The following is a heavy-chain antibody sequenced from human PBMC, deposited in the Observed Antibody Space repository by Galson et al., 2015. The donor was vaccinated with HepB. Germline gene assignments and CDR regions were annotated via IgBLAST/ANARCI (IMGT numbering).Heavy chain of an antibody. Sequence: SETLSLTCTVPGGSISSSSYYWGWIRQPPGKGLEWIGSIYYSGSTYYNPSLKSRVTISVDTSKNQFSLKLSSVTAADTAVYYCARQKYYDFWSGYPREWGMAFDYWGQGTLVTVSS. CDR3: ARQKYYDFWSGYPREWGMAFDY. D-gene: IGHD3-3*01. J-gene: IGHJ4*02. CDR2: IYYSGST. CDR1: GGSISSSSYY. V-gene: IGHV4-39*01.